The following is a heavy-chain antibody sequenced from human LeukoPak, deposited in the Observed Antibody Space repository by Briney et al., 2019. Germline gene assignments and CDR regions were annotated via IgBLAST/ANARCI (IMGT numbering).Heavy chain of an antibody. Sequence: PSETLSLTCTVSGDSISRSTYYWAWIRQPPGKGLEWIGSVYYGRSPYYNPSLESRATISVDTSKNHFSLKMSSVTAADTAVYYCARSSGTGTFSYWGQGTLVTVSS. J-gene: IGHJ4*02. CDR1: GDSISRSTYY. CDR2: VYYGRSP. V-gene: IGHV4-39*02. D-gene: IGHD6-25*01. CDR3: ARSSGTGTFSY.